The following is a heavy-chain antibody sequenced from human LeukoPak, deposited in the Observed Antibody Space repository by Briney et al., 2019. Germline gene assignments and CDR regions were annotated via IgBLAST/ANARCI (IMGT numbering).Heavy chain of an antibody. Sequence: GGSLRLSCAASGFTFSSYSMNWVRQAPGKGLEWVSSISSSSSYIYYADSVKGRFTISRDNAKNSLYLQMNSLRAEDTAVYYCARASFSNDFWSELGGVSTRHHSDYWGQGTLVTVSS. CDR3: ARASFSNDFWSELGGVSTRHHSDY. J-gene: IGHJ4*02. D-gene: IGHD3-3*01. CDR1: GFTFSSYS. CDR2: ISSSSSYI. V-gene: IGHV3-21*01.